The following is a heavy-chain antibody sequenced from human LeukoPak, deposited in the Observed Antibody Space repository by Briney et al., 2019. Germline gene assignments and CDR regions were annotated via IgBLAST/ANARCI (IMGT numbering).Heavy chain of an antibody. CDR2: ISAYNGNT. J-gene: IGHJ4*02. CDR1: GYTFTSYG. CDR3: ARDWGYYDSSGYSLFDY. D-gene: IGHD3-22*01. V-gene: IGHV1-18*01. Sequence: GASVKVSCKASGYTFTSYGISWVRQAPGQGLEWMGWISAYNGNTNYAQKLQGRVTMTTGTSTSTAYMELRSLRSDDTAVYYCARDWGYYDSSGYSLFDYWGQGTLVTVSS.